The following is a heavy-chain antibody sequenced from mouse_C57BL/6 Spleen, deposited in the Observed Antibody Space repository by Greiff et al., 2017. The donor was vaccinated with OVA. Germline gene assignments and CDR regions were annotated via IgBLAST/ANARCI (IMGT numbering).Heavy chain of an antibody. CDR3: AKGGLPFAY. CDR2: ISSGSSTI. Sequence: EVKLVESGGGLVKPGGSLKLSCAASGFTFSDYGMHWVRQAPEKGLEWVAYISSGSSTIYYADTVKGRFTISRDNAKNTLFLKMTSLRSEDTAMYYCAKGGLPFAYWGQGTLVTVSA. J-gene: IGHJ3*01. CDR1: GFTFSDYG. V-gene: IGHV5-17*01. D-gene: IGHD2-4*01.